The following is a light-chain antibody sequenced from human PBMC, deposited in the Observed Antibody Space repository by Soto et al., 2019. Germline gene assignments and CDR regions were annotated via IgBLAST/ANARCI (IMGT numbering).Light chain of an antibody. CDR3: TSYTSTSTYV. J-gene: IGLJ1*01. CDR1: SSDVGAYNY. Sequence: QSVLTQPASVSGPPGQSITISCTGTSSDVGAYNYVSWYQHHPGKAPRLVIYDVTNRPSGISERFSGSKSGNTASLTISGLLAEDEADYYCTSYTSTSTYVFGTGTKLTVL. CDR2: DVT. V-gene: IGLV2-14*01.